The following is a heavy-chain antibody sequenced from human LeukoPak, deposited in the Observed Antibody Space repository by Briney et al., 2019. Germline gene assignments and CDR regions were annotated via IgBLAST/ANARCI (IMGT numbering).Heavy chain of an antibody. CDR3: ASRPELAARPDVYYFDY. D-gene: IGHD6-6*01. Sequence: SVKVSCTASGGTFSSYAISWVRQAPGQGLEWMGGIIPIFGTANYAQKFQGRVTITADESTSTAYMELSSLRSEDTAVYYCASRPELAARPDVYYFDYWGQGTLVTVSS. CDR2: IIPIFGTA. CDR1: GGTFSSYA. J-gene: IGHJ4*02. V-gene: IGHV1-69*13.